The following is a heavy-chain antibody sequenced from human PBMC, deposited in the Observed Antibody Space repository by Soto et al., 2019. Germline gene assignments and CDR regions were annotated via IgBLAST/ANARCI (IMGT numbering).Heavy chain of an antibody. CDR1: GFTFSGSA. CDR3: TRRAYSSGWYYDY. J-gene: IGHJ4*02. Sequence: VGSLRLSCAASGFTFSGSAMHWVRQASGKGLEWVGRIRSKANSYATAYAASVKGRYTISRDDSKKKTYLQMNSPKTEDTVVYYCTRRAYSSGWYYDYWGQGTLVTVSS. D-gene: IGHD6-19*01. V-gene: IGHV3-73*01. CDR2: IRSKANSYAT.